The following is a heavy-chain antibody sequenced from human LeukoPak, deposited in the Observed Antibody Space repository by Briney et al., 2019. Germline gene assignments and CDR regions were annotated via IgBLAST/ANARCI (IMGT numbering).Heavy chain of an antibody. J-gene: IGHJ4*02. CDR1: GFTFSTYA. Sequence: PGGSLRLSCAASGFTFSTYAMHWVRQAPGRGLEWVSYISSSGSTIYYADSVKGRFTISRDNAKNSLYLQMNSLRAEDTAVYYCARSKFGQFDYWGQGTLVTVSS. CDR2: ISSSGSTI. CDR3: ARSKFGQFDY. V-gene: IGHV3-48*04. D-gene: IGHD3-10*01.